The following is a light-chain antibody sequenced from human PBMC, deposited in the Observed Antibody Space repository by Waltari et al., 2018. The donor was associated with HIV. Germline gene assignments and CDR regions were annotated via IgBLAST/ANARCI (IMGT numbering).Light chain of an antibody. V-gene: IGLV2-23*03. Sequence: QSALTQPASVSGSPGQSITISCTGTNSDVGSYNLASWYQQHPGKAPKLMIYEGSKRPSGVSNRFSGSKSGNTASLTISGLQAEDEADYYCCSYAGSNTFVFGTGTKVTVL. CDR2: EGS. CDR1: NSDVGSYNL. CDR3: CSYAGSNTFV. J-gene: IGLJ1*01.